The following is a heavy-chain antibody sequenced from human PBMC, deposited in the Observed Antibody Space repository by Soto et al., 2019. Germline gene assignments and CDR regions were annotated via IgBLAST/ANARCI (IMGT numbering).Heavy chain of an antibody. Sequence: EVQLLESGGKLVQPGGSLTLSCAASGFTFSTYAMAWVRQAPGKGLEWVSGVSASGLNTDYADPVKGRFYISRDKSKNTVSLHTNSPSAADTASYYCAKGRPRRTSGYVFDYWGQGTPVTVSS. CDR3: AKGRPRRTSGYVFDY. J-gene: IGHJ4*02. CDR2: VSASGLNT. CDR1: GFTFSTYA. D-gene: IGHD5-18*01. V-gene: IGHV3-23*01.